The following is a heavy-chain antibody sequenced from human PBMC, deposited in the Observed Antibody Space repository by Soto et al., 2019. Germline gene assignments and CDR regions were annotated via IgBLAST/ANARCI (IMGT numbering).Heavy chain of an antibody. D-gene: IGHD6-6*01. Sequence: QVQLVQSGAEVKKPGASVKVSCKASGYTFTSYDINWVRQATGQGLEWMGWMNPNSGNTGYAQKFQGRVTMTRNTSISTAYMELSSLRSEDTPVYYCARVRSGIAALRWSWFDPWGQGTLVTVSS. CDR1: GYTFTSYD. CDR2: MNPNSGNT. V-gene: IGHV1-8*01. J-gene: IGHJ5*02. CDR3: ARVRSGIAALRWSWFDP.